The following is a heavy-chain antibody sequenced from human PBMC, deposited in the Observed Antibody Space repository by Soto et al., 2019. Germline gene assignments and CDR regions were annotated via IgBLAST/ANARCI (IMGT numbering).Heavy chain of an antibody. CDR2: ISYDGSNK. V-gene: IGHV3-30*18. CDR1: GFTFSSYG. Sequence: GGSLRLSCAASGFTFSSYGMHWVRQAPGKGLEWVAVISYDGSNKYYADSMKGRFTISRDNSKNTLYLQMNSLRAEDTAVYYCAKDLALYYDILTGYPPVMDVCGQGARVTVS. CDR3: AKDLALYYDILTGYPPVMDV. D-gene: IGHD3-9*01. J-gene: IGHJ6*02.